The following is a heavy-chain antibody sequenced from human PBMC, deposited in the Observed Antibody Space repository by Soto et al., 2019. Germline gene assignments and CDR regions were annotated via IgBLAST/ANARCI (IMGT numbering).Heavy chain of an antibody. Sequence: GTLRLSCAASVFTFSSYAMHWVRQAPGKGLEWVAVISYDGSNKYYAGSVKGRFTISRDNSKNTLYLQMNSLRAEDTAVYYCARDTLYYDSGGAFDIWGQGTMVTVSS. J-gene: IGHJ3*02. CDR2: ISYDGSNK. V-gene: IGHV3-30-3*01. D-gene: IGHD3-22*01. CDR3: ARDTLYYDSGGAFDI. CDR1: VFTFSSYA.